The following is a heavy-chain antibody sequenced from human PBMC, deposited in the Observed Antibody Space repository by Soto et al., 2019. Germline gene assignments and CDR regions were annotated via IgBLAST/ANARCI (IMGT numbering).Heavy chain of an antibody. CDR2: IFSNDEK. J-gene: IGHJ6*02. CDR1: GFSLSNARMG. CDR3: ARIGVVAAAGKEEVHYYYGMDV. Sequence: GSGPTLVNPTETLTLTCTVSGFSLSNARMGVSWIRQPPGKALEWLAHIFSNDEKSYSTSLKSRLTISKDTSKSQVVLTMTNVDPVDTATYYCARIGVVAAAGKEEVHYYYGMDVWGQGTTVTISS. D-gene: IGHD6-13*01. V-gene: IGHV2-26*01.